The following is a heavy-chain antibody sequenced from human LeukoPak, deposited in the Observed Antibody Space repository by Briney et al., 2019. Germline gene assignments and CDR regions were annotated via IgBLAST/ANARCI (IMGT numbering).Heavy chain of an antibody. CDR2: INPNSGGT. V-gene: IGHV1-2*02. CDR3: ARSIGYCSGGSCSDVDP. J-gene: IGHJ5*02. D-gene: IGHD2-15*01. Sequence: GASVKVSCKASGYTFTGYYMQWVRQAPGQGLEWMGWINPNSGGTNYAQKFQGRVTMTRDTSITTAYMELSGLRSDDTAVYYCARSIGYCSGGSCSDVDPWGQGTLVTVSS. CDR1: GYTFTGYY.